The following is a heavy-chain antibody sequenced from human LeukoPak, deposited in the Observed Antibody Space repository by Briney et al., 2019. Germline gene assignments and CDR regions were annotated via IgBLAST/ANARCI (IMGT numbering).Heavy chain of an antibody. CDR1: GGSISSYY. CDR3: ARDRGITIFGALYYYYMDV. Sequence: PSETLTLTCTVSGGSISSYYWSWIRQPAGKGLEWIGRIYTSGSTNYNPSLKSRVTMSVDTSKNQFSLKLSSVTAADTAVYYCARDRGITIFGALYYYYMDVWGKGTTVTVSS. V-gene: IGHV4-4*07. J-gene: IGHJ6*03. CDR2: IYTSGST. D-gene: IGHD3-3*01.